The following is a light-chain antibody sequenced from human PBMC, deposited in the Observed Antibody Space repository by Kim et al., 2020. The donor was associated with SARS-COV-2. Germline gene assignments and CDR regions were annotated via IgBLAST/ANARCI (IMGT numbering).Light chain of an antibody. J-gene: IGLJ3*02. CDR1: SSNIGRNT. CDR3: AAWDDGLRGRM. Sequence: GQRVTLSCSGSSSNIGRNTVNWYQQLPGTAPKLLIYYDNQRPSGVPDRFSGSKSGTSASLAISGLQSEDEADYYCAAWDDGLRGRMFGGGTKVTVL. CDR2: YDN. V-gene: IGLV1-44*01.